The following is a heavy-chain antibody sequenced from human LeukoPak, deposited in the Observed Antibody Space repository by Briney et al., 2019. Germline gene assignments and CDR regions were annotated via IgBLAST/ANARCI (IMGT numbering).Heavy chain of an antibody. CDR2: VNLQGST. Sequence: PSETLSLAFVLLVGYITSTEYWTSIRQPPGKGLEWIGEVNLQGSTNYNPSLMGRVAISVDMSENHISLQLTSVTAADTAVYYCARESGHYRPLNYSGQGTLVTVSS. CDR1: VGYITSTEY. D-gene: IGHD3-22*01. CDR3: ARESGHYRPLNY. V-gene: IGHV4-4*02. J-gene: IGHJ4*02.